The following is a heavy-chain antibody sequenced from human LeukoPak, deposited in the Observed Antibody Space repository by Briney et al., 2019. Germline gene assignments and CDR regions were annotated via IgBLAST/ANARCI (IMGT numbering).Heavy chain of an antibody. V-gene: IGHV1-2*02. CDR2: INPNSGGT. Sequence: ASVKVPCKASGYTFTGYYMHWVRQAPGQGLEWMGWINPNSGGTNYAQKFQGRVTMTRDTPISTAYMELSRLRSDDTAVYYCARSGDSSGYYSGIPYWGQGTLVTVSS. CDR1: GYTFTGYY. CDR3: ARSGDSSGYYSGIPY. D-gene: IGHD3-22*01. J-gene: IGHJ4*02.